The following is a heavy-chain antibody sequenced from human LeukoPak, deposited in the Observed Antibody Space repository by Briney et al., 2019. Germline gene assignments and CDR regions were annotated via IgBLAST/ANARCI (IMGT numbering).Heavy chain of an antibody. J-gene: IGHJ4*02. V-gene: IGHV3-48*04. Sequence: GGSLRLSCAASAFTFSSYAMSWVRQAPGKGLEWVSYISSSGSTIYYADSVKGRFTISRDNAKNSLYLQMNSLRAEDTALYYCARGGWFGELLFDYWGQGTLVTVSS. CDR3: ARGGWFGELLFDY. CDR2: ISSSGSTI. D-gene: IGHD3-10*01. CDR1: AFTFSSYA.